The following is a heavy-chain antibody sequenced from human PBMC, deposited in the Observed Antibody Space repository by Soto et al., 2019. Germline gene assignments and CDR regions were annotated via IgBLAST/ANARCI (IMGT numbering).Heavy chain of an antibody. CDR1: GFTFSSYS. CDR3: ARDSGITIFGVVIIYGMDV. Sequence: GGSLRLSCAASGFTFSSYSMNWVRQAPGKGLEWVSSISSSSSYIYYADSVKGRFTISRDNAKNSLYLQMNSLRAEDTAVYYCARDSGITIFGVVIIYGMDVWGQGTTVTVSS. J-gene: IGHJ6*02. V-gene: IGHV3-21*01. D-gene: IGHD3-3*01. CDR2: ISSSSSYI.